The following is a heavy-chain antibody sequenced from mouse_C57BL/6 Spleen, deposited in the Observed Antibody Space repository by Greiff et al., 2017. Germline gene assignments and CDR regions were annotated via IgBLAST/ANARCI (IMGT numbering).Heavy chain of an antibody. Sequence: VQLQQSSAELVHPRGSVRMSCQASAYPFTSSWIIWVLQTPGQGLEWLGDIYPGSGSSNYNEKFKSKATLTVDTSSSPAYMQLSSLTSEDSAVYYCASFD. CDR1: AYPFTSSW. J-gene: IGHJ2*01. V-gene: IGHV1-55*01. CDR2: IYPGSGSS. CDR3: ASFD.